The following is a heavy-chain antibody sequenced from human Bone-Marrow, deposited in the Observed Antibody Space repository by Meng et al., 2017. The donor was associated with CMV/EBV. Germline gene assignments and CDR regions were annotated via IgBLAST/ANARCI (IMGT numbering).Heavy chain of an antibody. CDR1: GYTFTGYY. CDR2: INPNSGGT. Sequence: ASVKVSCKASGYTFTGYYMHWVRQAPGQGLEWMGWINPNSGGTNYAQKFQGRVTMTRDTSISTAYMELSRLSSDDTAVYYCARDPIFGVVPANWFDPWGQGTLVTVSS. V-gene: IGHV1-2*02. J-gene: IGHJ5*02. D-gene: IGHD3-3*01. CDR3: ARDPIFGVVPANWFDP.